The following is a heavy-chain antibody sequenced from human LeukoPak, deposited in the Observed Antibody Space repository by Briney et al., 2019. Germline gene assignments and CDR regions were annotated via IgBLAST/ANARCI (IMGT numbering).Heavy chain of an antibody. CDR3: ARTWGFDYGENFDP. J-gene: IGHJ5*02. CDR1: GGTFSSYT. V-gene: IGHV1-69*02. CDR2: IIPILGIA. Sequence: SVKVSCKASGGTFSSYTISWVRQAPGQGLEWMGRIIPILGIANYAQKFQGRVTITADKSTSTAYMGLSSLRSEDTAVYYCARTWGFDYGENFDPWGQGTLVTVSS. D-gene: IGHD4-17*01.